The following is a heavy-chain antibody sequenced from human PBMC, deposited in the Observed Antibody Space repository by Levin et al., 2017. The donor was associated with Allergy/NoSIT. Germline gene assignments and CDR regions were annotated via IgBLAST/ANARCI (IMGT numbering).Heavy chain of an antibody. CDR1: GFRFSTSA. Sequence: LSLTCVASGFRFSTSAMGWVRQAPGKGLEWVSIIRGRGGSTYYADSVKGRFTISRDNSMNTLYLHMDSLRVEDTAVYYCAKDRGYYDFWSGFSDWGQGTLVIVSS. CDR2: IRGRGGST. CDR3: AKDRGYYDFWSGFSD. V-gene: IGHV3-23*01. D-gene: IGHD3-3*01. J-gene: IGHJ1*01.